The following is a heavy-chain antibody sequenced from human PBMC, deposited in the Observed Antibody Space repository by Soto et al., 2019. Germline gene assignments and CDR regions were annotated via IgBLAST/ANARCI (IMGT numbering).Heavy chain of an antibody. D-gene: IGHD1-1*01. CDR2: IYYSGST. CDR1: GGSISSSSYY. Sequence: QLQLQESGPGLVKPSETLSLTCTVSGGSISSSSYYWGWIRQPPGKGLEWIGSIYYSGSTYYNPSLKRRAAISVDTSKNQSSQKLSSVTAADTAVYYCARHGHNGDAFDIWGQGTMVTVSS. CDR3: ARHGHNGDAFDI. J-gene: IGHJ3*02. V-gene: IGHV4-39*01.